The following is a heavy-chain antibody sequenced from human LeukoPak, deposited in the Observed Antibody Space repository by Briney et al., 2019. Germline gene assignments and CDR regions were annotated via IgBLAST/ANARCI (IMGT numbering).Heavy chain of an antibody. CDR3: ARDCSRSSTSCYFVNFDY. CDR1: GYTFTSYG. V-gene: IGHV1-18*01. D-gene: IGHD2-2*01. CDR2: ISAYNGNT. J-gene: IGHJ4*02. Sequence: ASVKVSCKASGYTFTSYGISWVRQAPGQGLEWMGWISAYNGNTNYAQKLQGRVTMTTDTSTSTAYMELRSLRSDDTAVSYCARDCSRSSTSCYFVNFDYWGQGTLVTVSS.